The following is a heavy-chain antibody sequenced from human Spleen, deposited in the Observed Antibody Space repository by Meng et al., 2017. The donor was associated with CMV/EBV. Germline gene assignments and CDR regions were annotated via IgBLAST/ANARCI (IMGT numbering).Heavy chain of an antibody. CDR1: GGSISSGIYY. V-gene: IGHV4-39*07. J-gene: IGHJ4*03. CDR2: LYYSGTI. CDR3: ARVYPGISVFGVVTTGGGYFDY. D-gene: IGHD3-3*01. Sequence: SETLSLTCTVSGGSISSGIYYWGWIRQPPGKGLEWIVNLYYSGTIYYNPSLKSRVTISMDPSKNQFSLKLTSVTAADTAVYYCARVYPGISVFGVVTTGGGYFDYWGQGTTVTVSS.